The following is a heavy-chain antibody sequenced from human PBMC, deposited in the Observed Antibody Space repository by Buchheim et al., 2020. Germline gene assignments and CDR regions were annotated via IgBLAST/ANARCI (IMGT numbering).Heavy chain of an antibody. Sequence: VQLLESGGGLVQPGGSLRLSCAASGFTFSSYAMSWVRQAPGKGLEWVAVISYDGSNKYYADSVKGRFTISRDNSKNTLYLQMNSLRAEDTAVYYCARDPGYSSSWYLFDYWGQGTL. D-gene: IGHD6-13*01. V-gene: IGHV3-30*04. J-gene: IGHJ4*02. CDR1: GFTFSSYA. CDR2: ISYDGSNK. CDR3: ARDPGYSSSWYLFDY.